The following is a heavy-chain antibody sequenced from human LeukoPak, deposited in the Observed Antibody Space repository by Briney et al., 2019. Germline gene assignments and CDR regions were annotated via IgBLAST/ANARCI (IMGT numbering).Heavy chain of an antibody. CDR1: GFTSSSYG. J-gene: IGHJ3*02. CDR2: IWYDGSNK. D-gene: IGHD6-13*01. Sequence: GGSLRLSCAASGFTSSSYGMHWVRQAPGKGLEWVAVIWYDGSNKYYADSVKGRFTISRDNSKNTLYLQMNSLRAEDTAVYYCARDRVAAASWDDAFDIWGQGTMVTVSS. V-gene: IGHV3-33*01. CDR3: ARDRVAAASWDDAFDI.